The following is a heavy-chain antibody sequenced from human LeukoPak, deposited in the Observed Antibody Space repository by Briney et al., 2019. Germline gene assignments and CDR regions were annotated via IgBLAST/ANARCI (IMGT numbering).Heavy chain of an antibody. CDR3: ARGGGGWLHNWFDP. J-gene: IGHJ5*02. CDR1: GGSISSYY. Sequence: SETLSLTCTVSGGSISSYYWSWIRQPPGKGLEWIGYIYYSGSTNYNPSLKSRVTISVDTSKNQFSLKLSSVTAADTAVYYCARGGGGWLHNWFDPWGQGTLVTVSS. V-gene: IGHV4-59*08. CDR2: IYYSGST. D-gene: IGHD3-22*01.